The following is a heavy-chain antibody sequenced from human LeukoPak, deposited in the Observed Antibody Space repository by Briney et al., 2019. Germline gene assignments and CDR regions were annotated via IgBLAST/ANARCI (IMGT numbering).Heavy chain of an antibody. V-gene: IGHV3-9*01. D-gene: IGHD6-19*01. Sequence: PGGSLRLSCAASGFTFDDYAMHWVRQAPGKGLEWVSGISWNSGSIGYADSVKGRFTISRDNAKNSLYLQMNSLRAEDTALYYCAKGPRRRWLVFIGDYWGQGTLVTVSS. CDR2: ISWNSGSI. J-gene: IGHJ4*02. CDR3: AKGPRRRWLVFIGDY. CDR1: GFTFDDYA.